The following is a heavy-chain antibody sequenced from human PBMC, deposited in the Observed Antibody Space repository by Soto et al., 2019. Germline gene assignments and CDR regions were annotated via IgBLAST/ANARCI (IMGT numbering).Heavy chain of an antibody. CDR2: IDPSDSYT. J-gene: IGHJ6*02. D-gene: IGHD5-18*01. Sequence: PGESLKISCKGSGYSFTSYWISWVRQMPGKGLEWMGRIDPSDSYTNYSPSFQGHVTISADKSISTAYLQWSSLKASDTAMYYCARDDVDTKYYYYGMDVWGQGTTVTVSS. CDR3: ARDDVDTKYYYYGMDV. V-gene: IGHV5-10-1*01. CDR1: GYSFTSYW.